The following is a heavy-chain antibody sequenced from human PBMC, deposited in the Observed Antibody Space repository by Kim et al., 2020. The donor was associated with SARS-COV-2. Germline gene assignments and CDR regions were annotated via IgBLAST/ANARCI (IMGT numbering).Heavy chain of an antibody. CDR2: IFLGDSDT. J-gene: IGHJ5*02. V-gene: IGHV5-51*01. CDR1: GSRFTNYW. Sequence: GESLKISCKVSGSRFTNYWIGWVRQMPGKGLEWMGVIFLGDSDTRYSPSFQGQVTISADKSIFTAYLQWSSLKASDTAMYYCARVSSSFKDTFDPWGQGTLVTVSS. CDR3: ARVSSSFKDTFDP.